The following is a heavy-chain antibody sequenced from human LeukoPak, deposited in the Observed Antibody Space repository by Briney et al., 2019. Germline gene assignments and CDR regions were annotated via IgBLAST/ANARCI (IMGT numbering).Heavy chain of an antibody. D-gene: IGHD6-6*01. CDR2: IYYSGST. CDR3: ARDVAARHSLFDY. Sequence: SETLSLTCTVSAGSISSYYWSWIRQPPGKGLEWIGYIYYSGSTNYNPSLKSRVTISVDTSKNQFSLKLSSVTAADTAVYYCARDVAARHSLFDYWGQGTLVTVS. V-gene: IGHV4-59*01. CDR1: AGSISSYY. J-gene: IGHJ4*02.